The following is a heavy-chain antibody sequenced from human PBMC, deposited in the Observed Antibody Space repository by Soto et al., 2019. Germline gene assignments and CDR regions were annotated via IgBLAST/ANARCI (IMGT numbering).Heavy chain of an antibody. V-gene: IGHV4-39*01. CDR3: VRTASYQLLGNWFDP. Sequence: ETLSLTCTVSRGAISSSSYYWGWIRQPPGKGLEWIGSIYYSGSTYYNPSLKSRVTISVDTSKNQFSLKLSYVTAAHKAAYHCVRTASYQLLGNWFDPWGDRTLVTVS. D-gene: IGHD2-2*01. CDR1: RGAISSSSYY. J-gene: IGHJ5*02. CDR2: IYYSGST.